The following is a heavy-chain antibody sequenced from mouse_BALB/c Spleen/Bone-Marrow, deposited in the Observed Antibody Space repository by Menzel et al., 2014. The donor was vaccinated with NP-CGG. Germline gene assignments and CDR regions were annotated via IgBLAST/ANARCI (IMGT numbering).Heavy chain of an antibody. CDR2: IDPENGDT. D-gene: IGHD1-2*01. Sequence: EVQLQQSGAELVRSGASVKLSCTASGFNIKDYYMHWVKQRPEQGLEWIGWIDPENGDTEYAPKFQGKATMTADTSSNTAYLQLCSLTSEDTAVYYCNAQNYGYGAWFAYWGQGTLVTVSA. CDR3: NAQNYGYGAWFAY. J-gene: IGHJ3*01. V-gene: IGHV14-4*02. CDR1: GFNIKDYY.